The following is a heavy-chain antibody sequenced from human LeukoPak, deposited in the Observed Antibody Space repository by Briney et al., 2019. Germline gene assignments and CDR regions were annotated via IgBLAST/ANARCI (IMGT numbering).Heavy chain of an antibody. CDR1: GFTFSSHW. CDR3: VRGSFGPDI. V-gene: IGHV3-74*01. CDR2: INNDGGDT. D-gene: IGHD3/OR15-3a*01. Sequence: GGSLRLSCAASGFTFSSHWMHWVRQAPGKGLVWVSRINNDGGDTIYADSVKGRFSISRGNAKNTLYLQMNSLRAEDTAVYYCVRGSFGPDIWGQGTMVTVSS. J-gene: IGHJ3*02.